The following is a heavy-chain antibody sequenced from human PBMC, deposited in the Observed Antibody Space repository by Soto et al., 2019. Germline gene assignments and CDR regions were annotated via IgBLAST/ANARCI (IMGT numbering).Heavy chain of an antibody. D-gene: IGHD1-26*01. CDR1: GFTFSSYG. J-gene: IGHJ4*02. CDR3: AKGGGWYFDY. V-gene: IGHV3-30*18. Sequence: QVQLVESGGGVVQPGRSLRLSCAASGFTFSSYGMHWVRQAPGKGLEWVAVISYDGSNKYYADSVKGRFTISIDNSKNTLYLQMNSLRAEDTAVYYCAKGGGWYFDYWGKGTLVTVSS. CDR2: ISYDGSNK.